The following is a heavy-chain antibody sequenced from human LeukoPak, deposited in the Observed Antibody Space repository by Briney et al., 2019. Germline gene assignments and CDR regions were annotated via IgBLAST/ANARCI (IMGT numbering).Heavy chain of an antibody. CDR2: ISSSGSTI. CDR1: GFTFSSYE. CDR3: ARALGRWLQLDY. Sequence: GGSLRLSCAASGFTFSSYEMNWVRQAPGKGLEWVSYISSSGSTIYYADSVKGRFTISRDNAKNSLYLQMNSLRAEDTAVYYCARALGRWLQLDYWGQGTLVTVSS. J-gene: IGHJ4*02. V-gene: IGHV3-48*03. D-gene: IGHD5-24*01.